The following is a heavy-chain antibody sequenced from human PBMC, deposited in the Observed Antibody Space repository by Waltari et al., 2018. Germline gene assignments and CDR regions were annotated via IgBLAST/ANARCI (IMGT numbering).Heavy chain of an antibody. CDR2: IYHSGST. J-gene: IGHJ4*02. V-gene: IGHV4-38-2*01. D-gene: IGHD5-12*01. Sequence: VQLQESGPGLVKPSETLSLTCAVSGYSISSGYYWGWIRQPPGKGLEWIGSIYHSGSTYYNPSLKSRVTISVDTSKNQFSLKLSSVTAADTAVYYCARRRGYSGYDGGIFDYWGQGTLVTVSS. CDR1: GYSISSGYY. CDR3: ARRRGYSGYDGGIFDY.